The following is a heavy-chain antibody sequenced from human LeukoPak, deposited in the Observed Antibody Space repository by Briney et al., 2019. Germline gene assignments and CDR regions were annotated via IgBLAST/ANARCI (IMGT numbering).Heavy chain of an antibody. CDR1: GFTFSSYE. CDR3: AKGANDFWSGYYLDY. J-gene: IGHJ4*02. V-gene: IGHV3-48*03. D-gene: IGHD3-3*01. CDR2: ISSSGSTI. Sequence: GGTLRLSCAASGFTFSSYEMNWVRQAPGKGLEWVSYISSSGSTIYYADSVKGRFTISRDNAKNSLYLQMNSLRAEDTAVYYCAKGANDFWSGYYLDYWGQGTLVTVSS.